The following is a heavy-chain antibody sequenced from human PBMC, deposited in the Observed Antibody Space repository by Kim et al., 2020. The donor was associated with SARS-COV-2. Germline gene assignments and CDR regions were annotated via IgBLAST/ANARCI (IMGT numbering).Heavy chain of an antibody. CDR2: IYYSGST. D-gene: IGHD4-17*01. CDR1: GGSISSYY. Sequence: SETLSLTCTVSGGSISSYYWSWIRQPPGKGLEWIGYIYYSGSTNYNPSLKSRVTISVDTSKNQFSLKLSSVTAADTAVYYCARGFGDYEFGDGYWGQGTLVTVSS. V-gene: IGHV4-59*13. J-gene: IGHJ4*02. CDR3: ARGFGDYEFGDGY.